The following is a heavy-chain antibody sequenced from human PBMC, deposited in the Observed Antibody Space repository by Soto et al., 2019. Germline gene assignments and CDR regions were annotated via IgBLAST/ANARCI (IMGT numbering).Heavy chain of an antibody. CDR1: GGTFSSYT. Sequence: QVQLVQSGAEVKKPGSSVKVSCKASGGTFSSYTISWVRQAPGQGLEWMGRIIPILGIANYAQKFQGRVTITADKSTSTAYMELSSLRSEDTAVYYCVLSSYCGGDCYPTMGFDAFDIWGQGTMVTVSS. J-gene: IGHJ3*02. V-gene: IGHV1-69*02. CDR3: VLSSYCGGDCYPTMGFDAFDI. D-gene: IGHD2-21*02. CDR2: IIPILGIA.